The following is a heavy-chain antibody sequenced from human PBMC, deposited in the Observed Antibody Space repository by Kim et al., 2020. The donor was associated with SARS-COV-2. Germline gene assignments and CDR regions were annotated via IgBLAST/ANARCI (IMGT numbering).Heavy chain of an antibody. J-gene: IGHJ5*01. CDR2: GSMT. V-gene: IGHV3-74*01. Sequence: GSMTTYADSVKGRFTISRDNAKSRLYLQMNSLRAEDTAVYYCVRGIGDSWGQGALVTVSS. D-gene: IGHD2-15*01. CDR3: VRGIGDS.